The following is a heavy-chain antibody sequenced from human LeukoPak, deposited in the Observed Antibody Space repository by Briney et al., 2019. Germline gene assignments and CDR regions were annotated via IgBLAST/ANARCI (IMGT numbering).Heavy chain of an antibody. J-gene: IGHJ3*02. D-gene: IGHD6-13*01. CDR1: GFTFNIYS. CDR3: SRDLGRFSSTWKDAFDI. Sequence: GGSLRLSCAASGFTFNIYSMNWVRQAPGKGLEWVSPISDSSSYIFYADSVKGRFIISRDNAKNSLYLQMNSLRAEDTAVYYCSRDLGRFSSTWKDAFDIWGHGTMVTVSS. CDR2: ISDSSSYI. V-gene: IGHV3-21*01.